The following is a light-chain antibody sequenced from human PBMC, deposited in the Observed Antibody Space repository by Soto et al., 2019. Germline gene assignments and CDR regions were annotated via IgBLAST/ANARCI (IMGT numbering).Light chain of an antibody. Sequence: QSVLTQPPSVSAAPGQRVTISCSGSSSNIGSNSVYWYQQLPGTAPKLLVFDDNQRPSGVPDRFSDSKSGTSASLTISGLRSEDEADYYCAAWDSSVSGRVFGGGTKLTVL. CDR2: DDN. J-gene: IGLJ3*02. V-gene: IGLV1-47*02. CDR3: AAWDSSVSGRV. CDR1: SSNIGSNS.